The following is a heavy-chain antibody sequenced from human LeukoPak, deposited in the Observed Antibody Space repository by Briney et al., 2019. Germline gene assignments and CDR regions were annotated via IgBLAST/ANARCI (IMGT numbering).Heavy chain of an antibody. CDR3: ASDSGERTRLDIRI. CDR2: INPNSGGT. Sequence: GASVKVSCKASGYTFTGYYMHWVRQAPGQGLEWMGWINPNSGGTNYAQKFQGRVTMTRDTSISTAYMELSRLRSDDTAVYYCASDSGERTRLDIRIWGQGTMVTVSS. V-gene: IGHV1-2*02. CDR1: GYTFTGYY. D-gene: IGHD5-12*01. J-gene: IGHJ3*02.